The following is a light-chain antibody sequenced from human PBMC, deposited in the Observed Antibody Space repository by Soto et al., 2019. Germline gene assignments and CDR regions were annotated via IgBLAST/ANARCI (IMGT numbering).Light chain of an antibody. CDR1: QSVSSSY. Sequence: EIVLTQSPGTLSLSPGKRATLSCRASQSVSSSYLAWYQQKPGQAPRLLIYGASSRATGIPDRFSGSGSGTDFTLTISRLEPEDFAVYYCQQYGSSPPVTFGQGTKVDIK. CDR3: QQYGSSPPVT. V-gene: IGKV3-20*01. CDR2: GAS. J-gene: IGKJ1*01.